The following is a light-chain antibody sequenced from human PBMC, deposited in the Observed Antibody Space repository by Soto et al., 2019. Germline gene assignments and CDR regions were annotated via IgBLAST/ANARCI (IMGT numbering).Light chain of an antibody. CDR2: EGS. CDR3: CSYAGDSTWV. V-gene: IGLV2-23*01. Sequence: QSALTQPASVSGSPRQSITSSCTRTSSEVGNYNLVSWYQQHPGEAPKLLIYEGSKRPSGVSNRFSGSKFGNTASLTISGLQAEDEVDYYCCSYAGDSTWVFGGGTKVTVL. CDR1: SSEVGNYNL. J-gene: IGLJ3*02.